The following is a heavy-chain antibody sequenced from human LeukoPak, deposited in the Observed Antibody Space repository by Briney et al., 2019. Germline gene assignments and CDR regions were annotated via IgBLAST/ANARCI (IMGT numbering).Heavy chain of an antibody. CDR3: ARGPGYSSGWYDY. D-gene: IGHD6-19*01. V-gene: IGHV1-18*01. Sequence: ASVKASCKASGYTFTSYGISWVRQAPGQGLEWMGWISAYDGHTNYAQKYQGRVTMTTDTSTSKAYMDLRSLKSDDTAVYYCARGPGYSSGWYDYWGQGTLVTVSS. CDR2: ISAYDGHT. CDR1: GYTFTSYG. J-gene: IGHJ4*02.